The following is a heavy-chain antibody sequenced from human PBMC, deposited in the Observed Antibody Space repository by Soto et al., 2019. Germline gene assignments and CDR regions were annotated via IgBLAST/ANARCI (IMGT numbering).Heavy chain of an antibody. V-gene: IGHV6-1*01. D-gene: IGHD3-16*01. Sequence: SQSLSLNCAISGDSVSGNSAAWNWIRQSPSIGLECMGRTYYRSKWYNYYAVSLKSRITVTPDTSKNQFSLHLNSVTPEDTAVYYCARELPYYESSHSYFYXWGQGALVTVSX. CDR1: GDSVSGNSAA. CDR2: TYYRSKWYN. J-gene: IGHJ4*02. CDR3: ARELPYYESSHSYFYX.